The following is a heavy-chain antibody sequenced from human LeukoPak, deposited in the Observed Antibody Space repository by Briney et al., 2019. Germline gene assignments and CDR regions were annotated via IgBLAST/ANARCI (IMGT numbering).Heavy chain of an antibody. CDR3: ARAPRDSSSSNYMRRFDY. V-gene: IGHV4-59*08. Sequence: SETLSLTCTVSGGSGSSDSWSWIRQPPGQGLEWIGYISYSGSTSYNPSLKSRVTISVDPSKSQLSLKLRSVTAADTAVYYCARAPRDSSSSNYMRRFDYWGQGTLVTVSS. J-gene: IGHJ4*02. CDR1: GGSGSSDS. CDR2: ISYSGST. D-gene: IGHD3-22*01.